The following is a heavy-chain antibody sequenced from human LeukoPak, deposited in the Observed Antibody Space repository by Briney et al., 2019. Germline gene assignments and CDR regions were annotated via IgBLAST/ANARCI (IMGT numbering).Heavy chain of an antibody. CDR2: IHTSGST. V-gene: IGHV4-4*07. Sequence: SETLSLTCTVSGGSISTYYGSWIRQSAGKGLEWIGRIHTSGSTNYNPSLKSRVTMSVDTSKNQFSLKVTSVSAADTGVYYCARAPEFSSGWLLDCWGQGSLVTVSS. J-gene: IGHJ4*02. CDR1: GGSISTYY. D-gene: IGHD6-19*01. CDR3: ARAPEFSSGWLLDC.